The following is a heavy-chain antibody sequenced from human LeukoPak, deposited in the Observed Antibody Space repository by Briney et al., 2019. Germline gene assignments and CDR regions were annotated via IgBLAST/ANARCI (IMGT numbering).Heavy chain of an antibody. CDR3: ARDRWSVAGTDYYGMDV. Sequence: GGSLRLSCAASGFTFSSYWMSWVRQAPGKGLEWVANIKQDRSEKYYVDSVKGRFTISRDNAKNSLYLQMNSLRAEDTAVYYCARDRWSVAGTDYYGMDVWGQGTTVTVSS. CDR1: GFTFSSYW. CDR2: IKQDRSEK. D-gene: IGHD6-19*01. V-gene: IGHV3-7*01. J-gene: IGHJ6*02.